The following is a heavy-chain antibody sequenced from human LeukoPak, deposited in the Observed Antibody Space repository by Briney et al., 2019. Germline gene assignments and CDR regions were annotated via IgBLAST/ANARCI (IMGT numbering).Heavy chain of an antibody. CDR1: GDSISTYY. V-gene: IGHV4-59*01. J-gene: IGHJ5*02. D-gene: IGHD1-26*01. CDR2: IYYSGST. Sequence: SETLSLTCIVSGDSISTYYWSWIRQPPGKGLEWIGYIYYSGSTNYNPSLKSRVTISVDTSKNQFSLKLHSVTAAGTAVYYCARGRNRSPIRFDPWGQGTLVTVSS. CDR3: ARGRNRSPIRFDP.